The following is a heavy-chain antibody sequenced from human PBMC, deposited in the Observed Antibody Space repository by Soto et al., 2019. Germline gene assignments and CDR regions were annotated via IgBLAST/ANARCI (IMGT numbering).Heavy chain of an antibody. CDR2: ISSSSSYI. V-gene: IGHV3-21*01. D-gene: IGHD1-1*01. Sequence: GGSLRLSCAASGFAFSIYSMNWVRQAPGKGLEWVSSISSSSSYIYYADSVKGRFTISRDNAKNSLYLQMNTLRAEDTAVYYCARSPGRDGYNNFDYWGQGTLVTVSS. CDR1: GFAFSIYS. CDR3: ARSPGRDGYNNFDY. J-gene: IGHJ4*02.